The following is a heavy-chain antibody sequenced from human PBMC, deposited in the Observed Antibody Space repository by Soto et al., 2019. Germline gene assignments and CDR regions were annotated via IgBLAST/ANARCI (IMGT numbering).Heavy chain of an antibody. V-gene: IGHV3-11*01. J-gene: IGHJ5*02. Sequence: QVQLVESGGGLVKPGGSLRLSCAASGFTFSDYYMSWIRQAPGKGLEWVSYISSSGSTIYYADSVKGRFTISRDNAKNSLYLRMNSLRAEDTAVYYCARDPRPLRYCSSTSCSRHESSWGQGTLVTVSS. D-gene: IGHD2-2*01. CDR1: GFTFSDYY. CDR2: ISSSGSTI. CDR3: ARDPRPLRYCSSTSCSRHESS.